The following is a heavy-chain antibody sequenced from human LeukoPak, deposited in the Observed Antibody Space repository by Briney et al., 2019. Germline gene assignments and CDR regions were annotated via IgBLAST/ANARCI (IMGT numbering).Heavy chain of an antibody. V-gene: IGHV4-34*01. CDR2: INHSGSI. CDR3: ARGPVAGIDY. Sequence: SETLSLTCAVYGGSFSGYYWSWIRQPPGKGLEWIGEINHSGSINYNPSLKSRVTISVDTSKNQFSLELSSVTAADTAVYYCARGPVAGIDYWGQGTLVTVSS. D-gene: IGHD6-19*01. CDR1: GGSFSGYY. J-gene: IGHJ4*02.